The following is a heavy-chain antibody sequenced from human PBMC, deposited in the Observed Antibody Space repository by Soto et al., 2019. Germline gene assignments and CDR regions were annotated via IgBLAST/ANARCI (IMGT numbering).Heavy chain of an antibody. CDR3: ASVKSWAVSP. J-gene: IGHJ5*02. CDR1: GFTFSSYW. Sequence: GGSLRLSCAASGFTFSSYWMHWVRQAPGKGLVWVSRINSDGSSTSYADSVRGRFTISRDNARNSLYLQMNSLRVEDTAMYYCASVKSWAVSPWGQGTLVTVSS. D-gene: IGHD3-10*01. V-gene: IGHV3-74*01. CDR2: INSDGSST.